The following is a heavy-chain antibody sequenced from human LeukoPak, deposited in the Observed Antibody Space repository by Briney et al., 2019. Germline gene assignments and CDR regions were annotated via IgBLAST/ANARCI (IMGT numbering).Heavy chain of an antibody. CDR3: ARDAIWFGESSRGFDY. J-gene: IGHJ4*02. CDR1: GFTFSSYA. Sequence: GGSLRLSCAASGFTFSSYAMHWVRQAPGKGLEWVAVISYDGSNKYYADSVKGRFTISRDNSKNTLYLQMNSLRAEDTAVYYCARDAIWFGESSRGFDYWGQGTLVTVSS. D-gene: IGHD3-10*01. CDR2: ISYDGSNK. V-gene: IGHV3-30-3*01.